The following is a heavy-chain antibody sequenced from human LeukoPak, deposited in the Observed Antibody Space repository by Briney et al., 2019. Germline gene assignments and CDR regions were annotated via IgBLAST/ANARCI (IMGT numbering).Heavy chain of an antibody. V-gene: IGHV3-23*01. CDR2: ISGGGDTT. CDR3: GRIFAEYVGYFFFDY. D-gene: IGHD2-15*01. CDR1: GFTFNNYA. J-gene: IGHJ4*02. Sequence: PGGSLRLSCAASGFTFNNYAMNWVRQAPGKGLELVSSISGGGDTTYYADSAKGRFTIYRDNSQNTLYLQMISLRAEDTSVYYCGRIFAEYVGYFFFDYWGEGTLVTLSS.